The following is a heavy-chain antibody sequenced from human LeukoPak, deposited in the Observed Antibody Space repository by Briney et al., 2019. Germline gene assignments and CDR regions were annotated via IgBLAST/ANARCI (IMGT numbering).Heavy chain of an antibody. D-gene: IGHD6-13*01. CDR1: GGSISSTGYY. V-gene: IGHV4-39*01. CDR2: IYYSGNT. Sequence: PWETLSLTCTVSGGSISSTGYYWGWIRQPPGKGLEWIGTIYYSGNTYYNPSLKSRVILSVDTSKNQFSQKLSSVTAADTAVYYCARRSDYNNSWFDYWGQGTLVTVSS. CDR3: ARRSDYNNSWFDY. J-gene: IGHJ4*02.